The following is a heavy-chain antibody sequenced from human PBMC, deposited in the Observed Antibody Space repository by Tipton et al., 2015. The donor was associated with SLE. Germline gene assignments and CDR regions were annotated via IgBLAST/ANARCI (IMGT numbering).Heavy chain of an antibody. Sequence: SLRLSCAASGFTFSIYQMNWVRQAPGKGLEWISDISSSGSTINYADSVKGRFTISRDNAKNSLYLQMNSLRAEDTAVYYCGRWSPIYDYWGQGTLVTVSS. V-gene: IGHV3-48*03. CDR2: ISSSGSTI. CDR1: GFTFSIYQ. J-gene: IGHJ4*02. CDR3: GRWSPIYDY.